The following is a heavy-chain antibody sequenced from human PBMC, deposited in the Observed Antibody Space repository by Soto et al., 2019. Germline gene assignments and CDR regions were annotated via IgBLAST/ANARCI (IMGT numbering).Heavy chain of an antibody. CDR3: ARGRIAIPHHDAVDI. CDR1: GYTLSSYY. D-gene: IGHD2-21*01. CDR2: IDLSSGTT. V-gene: IGHV1-46*01. J-gene: IGHJ3*02. Sequence: QVQLVQSGAEVKKPGASVQVSCKASGYTLSSYYLHWVRQAPGQGLEWMGMIDLSSGTTYYAQTFQGRVTLSRDTSRTIVYMELSSLISEDTAMYYCARGRIAIPHHDAVDIWGPGTTVIVSS.